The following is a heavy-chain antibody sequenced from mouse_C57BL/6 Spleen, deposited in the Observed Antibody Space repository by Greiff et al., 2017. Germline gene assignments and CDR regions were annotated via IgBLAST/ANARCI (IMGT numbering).Heavy chain of an antibody. CDR1: GYTFTSYT. V-gene: IGHV1-4*01. CDR2: INPSSGYT. J-gene: IGHJ2*01. D-gene: IGHD2-5*01. CDR3: AREAYYSNSGGY. Sequence: QVQLQQSGAELARPGASVKMSCTASGYTFTSYTMHWVKQRPGQGLEWIGYINPSSGYTKYNQKFNDKATLTADKSSSTAYMQLSSLTSEDSAVYYCAREAYYSNSGGYWGQGTTLTVSS.